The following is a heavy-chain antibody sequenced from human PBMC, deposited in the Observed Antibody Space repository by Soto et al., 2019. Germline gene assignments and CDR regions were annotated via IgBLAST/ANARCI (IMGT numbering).Heavy chain of an antibody. CDR3: ARYNSGHSDY. D-gene: IGHD1-1*01. CDR2: TWYDGSQT. V-gene: IGHV3-33*01. Sequence: GGSLRLSCAASGFTFRSYGMHWVRQAPGKGLGWVAVTWYDGSQTYYADSVKGRFTISRDNSKSALFLQMDSLRAEDTAIYYCARYNSGHSDYWGQGTLVTVSS. CDR1: GFTFRSYG. J-gene: IGHJ4*02.